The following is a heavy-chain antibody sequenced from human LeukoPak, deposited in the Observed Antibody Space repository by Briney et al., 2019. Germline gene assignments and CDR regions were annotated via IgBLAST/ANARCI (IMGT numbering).Heavy chain of an antibody. CDR2: IYYSGST. CDR3: ARVNPQSGGLPADYYYYGMDV. D-gene: IGHD2-2*01. Sequence: PSETLSLTCTVSGGSISSSSYYWGWIRQPPGKGLEWIGSIYYSGSTYYNPSLKSRVTISVDTSKNQFSLKLSSVTAADTAVYYSARVNPQSGGLPADYYYYGMDVWGQGTTVTVSS. V-gene: IGHV4-39*07. J-gene: IGHJ6*02. CDR1: GGSISSSSYY.